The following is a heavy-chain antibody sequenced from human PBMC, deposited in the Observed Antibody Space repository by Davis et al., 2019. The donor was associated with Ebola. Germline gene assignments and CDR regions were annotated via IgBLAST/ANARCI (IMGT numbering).Heavy chain of an antibody. V-gene: IGHV3-21*01. CDR3: ARAQFAEELSHVRRSYYYYMDV. CDR2: ISSSSSYI. Sequence: PGGSLRLSCAASGFTFSSYSMNWVRQAPGKGLEWVSSISSSSSYIYYADSVKGRFTISRDNAKNSLYLQMNSLRAEDTAVYYCARAQFAEELSHVRRSYYYYMDVWGKGTTVTVSS. J-gene: IGHJ6*03. D-gene: IGHD1-7*01. CDR1: GFTFSSYS.